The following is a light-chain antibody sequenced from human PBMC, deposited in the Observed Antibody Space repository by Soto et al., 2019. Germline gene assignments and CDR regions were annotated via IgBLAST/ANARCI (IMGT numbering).Light chain of an antibody. J-gene: IGKJ1*01. CDR1: QSVSSSF. V-gene: IGKV3-20*01. Sequence: ERVLTHSPGTLSWSPGGRANRSCLASQSVSSSFLAWYQQKPGQAPRLLIYGTSSRATGIPDRFSGSGSGTDFTLTISRLEPEDFAVYYCQQYGSSPGTFGQGTKVDIK. CDR3: QQYGSSPGT. CDR2: GTS.